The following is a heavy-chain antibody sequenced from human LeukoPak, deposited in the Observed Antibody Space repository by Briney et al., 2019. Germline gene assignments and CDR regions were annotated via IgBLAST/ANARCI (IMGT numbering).Heavy chain of an antibody. Sequence: SETLSLTCAVSGGSISSGCYSWSWIRQPPWKGLEWIGYIYHSGSTYYNPSLKSRVTISVDRSKNQFTLKLSSVTAADTAVYYCARYYGDYRNWFDPWGQGTLVTVSS. V-gene: IGHV4-30-2*01. CDR3: ARYYGDYRNWFDP. CDR2: IYHSGST. J-gene: IGHJ5*02. D-gene: IGHD4-17*01. CDR1: GGSISSGCYS.